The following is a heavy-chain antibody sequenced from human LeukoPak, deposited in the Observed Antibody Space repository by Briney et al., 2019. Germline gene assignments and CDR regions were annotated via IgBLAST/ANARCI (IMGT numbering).Heavy chain of an antibody. J-gene: IGHJ4*02. V-gene: IGHV3-53*01. Sequence: GGSLRLSCAASGFTVSSNYMSWVRQAPGKGLEWVSAIYSGGSTYYADSVKGRFTISRDNSKNTLYLQMNSLRAEDTAVYYCARDAVDFSLDYWGQGTLVTVSS. D-gene: IGHD3-3*01. CDR1: GFTVSSNY. CDR3: ARDAVDFSLDY. CDR2: IYSGGST.